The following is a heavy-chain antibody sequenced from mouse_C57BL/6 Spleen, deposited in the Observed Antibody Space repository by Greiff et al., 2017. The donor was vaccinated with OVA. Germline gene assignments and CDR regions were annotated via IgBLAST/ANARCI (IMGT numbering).Heavy chain of an antibody. CDR3: ASTVVAPSFDV. V-gene: IGHV1-81*01. J-gene: IGHJ1*03. Sequence: VQLQQSGAELARPGASVKLSCKASGYTFTSYGISWVKQRTGQGLEWIGEIYPRSGNTYYNEKFKGKATLTADKSSSTAYMELRSLTSEDSAVYFCASTVVAPSFDVWGTGTTVTVSS. CDR1: GYTFTSYG. D-gene: IGHD1-1*01. CDR2: IYPRSGNT.